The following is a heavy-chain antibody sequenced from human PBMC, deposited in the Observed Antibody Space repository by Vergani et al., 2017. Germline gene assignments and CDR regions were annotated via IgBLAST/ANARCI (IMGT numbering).Heavy chain of an antibody. V-gene: IGHV4-38-2*02. CDR3: ARDHGPMTGVGTSPFDS. D-gene: IGHD1-14*01. J-gene: IGHJ4*02. CDR2: IYHSGIP. CDR1: GFSINYGHY. Sequence: QVQLQESGPGLVKPSETLSLTCAVSGFSINYGHYWGWLRQPPGKGLEWIGSIYHSGIPHYNPSLKSQVSISVDTSNNPFSLKLTSVTAADTAVYYCARDHGPMTGVGTSPFDSWGQGILVTVSS.